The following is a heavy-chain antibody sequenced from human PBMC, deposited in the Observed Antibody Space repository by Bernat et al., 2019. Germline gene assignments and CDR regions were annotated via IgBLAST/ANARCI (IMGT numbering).Heavy chain of an antibody. CDR1: GFSFTVFG. CDR3: ARDRDTSGHYGWLDP. CDR2: IWSHGNDE. J-gene: IGHJ5*02. V-gene: IGHV3-33*01. D-gene: IGHD3-22*01. Sequence: QVQLVESGGGVVQPGGSLRLSCAASGFSFTVFGMHWVRQPPGKGLEWLAVIWSHGNDEYYADSVKGRFTISRDISKNTLYLQMNSLRAEDTAVYYCARDRDTSGHYGWLDPWGQGTLVTVSS.